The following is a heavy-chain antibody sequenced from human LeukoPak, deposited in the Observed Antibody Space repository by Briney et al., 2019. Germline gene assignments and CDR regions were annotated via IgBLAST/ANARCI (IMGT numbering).Heavy chain of an antibody. CDR2: INHSGST. CDR3: ARGKRVPWFGELSEFDP. J-gene: IGHJ5*02. CDR1: GGSFSGYY. V-gene: IGHV4-34*01. Sequence: SETLSLTCAVYGGSFSGYYWSWIRQPPGKGLEWIGEINHSGSTNYNPSLKSRVTISVDTSKNQFSLKLSSVTAADTAVYYCARGKRVPWFGELSEFDPWGQGTLVTVSS. D-gene: IGHD3-10*01.